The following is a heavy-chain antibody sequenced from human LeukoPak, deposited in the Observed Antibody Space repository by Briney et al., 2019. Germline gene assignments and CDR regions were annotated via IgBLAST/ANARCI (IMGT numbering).Heavy chain of an antibody. V-gene: IGHV4-34*01. J-gene: IGHJ6*02. D-gene: IGHD6-13*01. CDR2: INHSGST. Sequence: SETLSLTCAVYGGSFSGYYWSWIRQPPGKGLEWIGEINHSGSTNYNPSIKSRVTISVDTSKNQFSLKLSSVTAADTAVYYCARVVSSWPYYYYGMDVWGQGTTVTVSS. CDR1: GGSFSGYY. CDR3: ARVVSSWPYYYYGMDV.